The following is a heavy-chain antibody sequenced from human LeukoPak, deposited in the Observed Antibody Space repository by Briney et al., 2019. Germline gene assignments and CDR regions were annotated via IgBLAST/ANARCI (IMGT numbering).Heavy chain of an antibody. Sequence: PSETLSLTCTVSGGSISSSYWSWTRQPPGKGLEWIGYIYYTGSTNCNPSLKSRVTISVDTSKNQFSLNLSSVTAADTAVYYCARGRARAGGDYWGQGTLVTVSS. D-gene: IGHD4-23*01. CDR2: IYYTGST. J-gene: IGHJ4*02. CDR3: ARGRARAGGDY. CDR1: GGSISSSY. V-gene: IGHV4-59*01.